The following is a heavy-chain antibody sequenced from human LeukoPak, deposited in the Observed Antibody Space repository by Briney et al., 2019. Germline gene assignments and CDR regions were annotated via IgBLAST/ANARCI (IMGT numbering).Heavy chain of an antibody. J-gene: IGHJ6*03. CDR3: AGAQGAVVPAAKSYYYYYMDV. D-gene: IGHD2-2*01. CDR1: GFTFGDYG. CDR2: INWSGGST. V-gene: IGHV3-20*01. Sequence: GGSLRLSCAASGFTFGDYGMSWVRHAPGEGLEWVSCINWSGGSTCYPDSVKGRFTITRDNAKNSLYLQLNSLRAEDAAFYHCAGAQGAVVPAAKSYYYYYMDVWGKGTTVTVSS.